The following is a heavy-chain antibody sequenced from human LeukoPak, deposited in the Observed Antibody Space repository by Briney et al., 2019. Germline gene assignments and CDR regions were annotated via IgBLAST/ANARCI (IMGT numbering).Heavy chain of an antibody. V-gene: IGHV4-4*07. D-gene: IGHD6-13*01. CDR2: IYTNGCT. CDR3: ARDISSSWYGLVDY. J-gene: IGHJ4*02. Sequence: PSATLTLTCTVSGGSISSYYRSWIRQPAGKGLEWIGRIYTNGCTNYNPSLKSRVTMSVDTSKNQFSLKLSSVTAADTAVYYCARDISSSWYGLVDYWGQGTLVTVSS. CDR1: GGSISSYY.